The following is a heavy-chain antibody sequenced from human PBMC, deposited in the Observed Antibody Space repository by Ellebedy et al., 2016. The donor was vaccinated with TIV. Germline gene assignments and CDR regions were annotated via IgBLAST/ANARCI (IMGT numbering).Heavy chain of an antibody. CDR2: ISYDGSNK. Sequence: GGSLRLSCAASGFILSNSAMFWVRQAPGKGLAWVAVISYDGSNKDYADSVKGRFTVSRDGSKNTLYLEMNSLRLDETAVYYCARAGEKWELNYWGQGALVTVSS. CDR1: GFILSNSA. D-gene: IGHD1-26*01. CDR3: ARAGEKWELNY. J-gene: IGHJ4*02. V-gene: IGHV3-30*04.